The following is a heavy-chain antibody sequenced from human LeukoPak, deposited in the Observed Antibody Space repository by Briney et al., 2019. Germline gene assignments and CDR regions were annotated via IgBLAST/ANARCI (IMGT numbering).Heavy chain of an antibody. V-gene: IGHV1-2*02. J-gene: IGHJ6*03. Sequence: ASVKVSCKASGYTFTGYYMHWVRQAPGQGLEWMGWINPNSGGTNYAQKPQGRVTMTTDTSTSTAYMELRSLRSDDTAVYYCARETTSLGYANYYYYMDVWGKGTTVTISS. CDR2: INPNSGGT. D-gene: IGHD2-2*01. CDR3: ARETTSLGYANYYYYMDV. CDR1: GYTFTGYY.